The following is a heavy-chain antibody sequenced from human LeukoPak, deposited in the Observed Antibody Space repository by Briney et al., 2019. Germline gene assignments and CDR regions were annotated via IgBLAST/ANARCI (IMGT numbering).Heavy chain of an antibody. CDR1: AGSISSSSYY. D-gene: IGHD6-13*01. V-gene: IGHV4-39*01. CDR3: ARPRGAAAGIWFDP. CDR2: IYYSGST. J-gene: IGHJ5*02. Sequence: SETLSLTCPVDAGSISSSSYYWGWLRQPPGKGLEWIWSIYYSGSTSYNPSLERRVTISVDTSKNQFSLKLSSVTAADTAVYYCARPRGAAAGIWFDPWGQGTLVTVSS.